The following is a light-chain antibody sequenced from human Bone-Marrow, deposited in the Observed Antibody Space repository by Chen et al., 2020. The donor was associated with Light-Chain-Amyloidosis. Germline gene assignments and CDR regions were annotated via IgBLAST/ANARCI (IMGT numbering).Light chain of an antibody. CDR1: QTISSNY. J-gene: IGKJ4*01. CDR2: GSS. V-gene: IGKV3-20*01. Sequence: EIVLTQSPGTLSLSPGEGANLSCRASQTISSNYFTWYQQKFGQAPRLLIYGSSSRATGIPDRFTGSGSGTAFTLTINRLEPEDFAMYYCQQYGTSPLTFGGGTKVEIK. CDR3: QQYGTSPLT.